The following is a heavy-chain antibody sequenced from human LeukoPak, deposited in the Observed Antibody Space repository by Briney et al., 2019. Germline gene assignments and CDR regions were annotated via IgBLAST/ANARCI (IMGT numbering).Heavy chain of an antibody. V-gene: IGHV3-7*04. J-gene: IGHJ4*02. D-gene: IGHD1-26*01. CDR2: IKQDGSEK. CDR3: ARYSGSYHGFDY. CDR1: GFTFSNYW. Sequence: GVSLRLSCAASGFTFSNYWMTWVRQAPGKGLEWVANIKQDGSEKYYVDSVRGRFTISRDNAKNSLDLQMNSLRAEDTAVYYCARYSGSYHGFDYWGQGTLVTVSS.